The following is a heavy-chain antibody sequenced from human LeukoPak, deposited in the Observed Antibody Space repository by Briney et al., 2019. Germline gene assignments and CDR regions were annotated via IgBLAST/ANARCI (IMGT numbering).Heavy chain of an antibody. Sequence: GGSLRLSCEGSGFIFKNYAMTWVRQAPGKGLEWVASISGSDGSTFYRDSVRGRFTISRDNSENTLSLQMNNLRPADTAIYYCTKFDSWGQGALVTVSS. CDR3: TKFDS. J-gene: IGHJ4*02. V-gene: IGHV3-23*01. CDR2: ISGSDGST. CDR1: GFIFKNYA.